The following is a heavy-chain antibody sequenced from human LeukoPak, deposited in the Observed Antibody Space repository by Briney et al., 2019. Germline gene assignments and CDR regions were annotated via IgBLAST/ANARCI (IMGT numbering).Heavy chain of an antibody. CDR3: AKVVELATLTGDSYTYSYHMDV. Sequence: KPGESLKISRKGSGYSFSTYWIGWVRQMPGKGLEWMGFIYPGDSDTRYSPSFQGQVTISADKYISSAYLQWSSLKASDTAMYYCAKVVELATLTGDSYTYSYHMDVWGKGTAVTVSS. CDR1: GYSFSTYW. CDR2: IYPGDSDT. D-gene: IGHD5-24*01. J-gene: IGHJ6*03. V-gene: IGHV5-51*01.